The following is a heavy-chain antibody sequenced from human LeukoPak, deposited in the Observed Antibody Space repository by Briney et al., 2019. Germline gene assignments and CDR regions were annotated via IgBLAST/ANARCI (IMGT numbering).Heavy chain of an antibody. CDR2: IYGSGST. CDR3: ARDSGTTGEVRFDP. CDR1: GGSISSY. D-gene: IGHD3-10*01. V-gene: IGHV4-4*07. Sequence: PSETLSLTCTVSGGSISSYWSWIRQPAGKGLDWIGRIYGSGSTNYNPSLKSRVTMSLDTSKNQFSLKLSSVTAADTAVYYCARDSGTTGEVRFDPWGQGTLVTVSS. J-gene: IGHJ5*02.